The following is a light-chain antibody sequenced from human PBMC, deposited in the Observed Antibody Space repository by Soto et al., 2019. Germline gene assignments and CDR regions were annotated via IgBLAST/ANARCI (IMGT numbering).Light chain of an antibody. CDR3: QQYNSYPLG. V-gene: IGKV1-5*01. CDR1: QSISSW. J-gene: IGKJ3*01. CDR2: DAS. Sequence: DLQMTQSPSTLSASVGDRVTITCRASQSISSWLAWYQQKPGKAPKLLIYDASSLESGVPSRFSGSGSGTEFTLTISSLQPDDFATYYCQQYNSYPLGFGPGTKVDIK.